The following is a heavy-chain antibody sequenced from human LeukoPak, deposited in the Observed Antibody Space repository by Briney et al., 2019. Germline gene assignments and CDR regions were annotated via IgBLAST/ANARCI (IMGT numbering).Heavy chain of an antibody. J-gene: IGHJ4*02. Sequence: GGTLRLSCTASGFTFSTYAMSWVRQAPGKGLEWVSAIRSNGGSQYYAESVKGRFTISRDNSKNTLYLQMNRLRAEDTAIYYCAGPRTLTNDFWGQGTLVTVSS. CDR2: IRSNGGSQ. CDR3: AGPRTLTNDF. V-gene: IGHV3-23*01. CDR1: GFTFSTYA.